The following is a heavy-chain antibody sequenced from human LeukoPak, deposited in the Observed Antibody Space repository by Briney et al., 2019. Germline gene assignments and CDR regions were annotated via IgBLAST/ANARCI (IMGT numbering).Heavy chain of an antibody. CDR3: ALGYYDSSGYYLEYFQH. Sequence: SVNVSCKASGGTFSSYAISWVRQAPGQGLEWMGGIIPIFGTANYAQKFQGTVTITADESTSTAYMELSSLRSEDTAVYYCALGYYDSSGYYLEYFQHWGQGTLVTVSS. V-gene: IGHV1-69*13. CDR1: GGTFSSYA. D-gene: IGHD3-22*01. J-gene: IGHJ1*01. CDR2: IIPIFGTA.